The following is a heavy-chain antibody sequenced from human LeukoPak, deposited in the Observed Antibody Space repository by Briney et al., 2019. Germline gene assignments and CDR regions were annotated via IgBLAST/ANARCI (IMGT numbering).Heavy chain of an antibody. V-gene: IGHV1-18*01. J-gene: IGHJ4*02. D-gene: IGHD6-13*01. CDR3: ARTIAGEVKGAYYFDY. CDR2: ISAYNGNT. CDR1: GYTFTSYG. Sequence: ASVKVSCKASGYTFTSYGISWVRQAPGQGLEWMGWISAYNGNTNYAQKLQGRVTMTTDTSTSTAYMELRSLRSDDTAVYYCARTIAGEVKGAYYFDYWGQGTLVTVSS.